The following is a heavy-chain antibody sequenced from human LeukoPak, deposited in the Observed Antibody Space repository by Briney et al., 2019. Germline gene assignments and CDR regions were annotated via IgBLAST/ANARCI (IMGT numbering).Heavy chain of an antibody. V-gene: IGHV1-69*02. CDR2: IIPILGIA. J-gene: IGHJ4*02. CDR3: ARGEGSGWYLSFDY. D-gene: IGHD6-19*01. CDR1: GGTFSSYT. Sequence: GSSVKVSCKASGGTFSSYTISWVRQAPGQELEWMGRIIPILGIANYAQKFQGRVTITADKSTSTAYMELSSLRSEDTAVYYCARGEGSGWYLSFDYWGQGTLVTVSS.